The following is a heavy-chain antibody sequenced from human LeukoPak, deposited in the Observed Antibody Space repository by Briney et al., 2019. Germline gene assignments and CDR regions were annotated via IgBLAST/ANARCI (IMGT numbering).Heavy chain of an antibody. J-gene: IGHJ5*02. CDR3: AKERYYYDRSGYYKGGFDL. CDR1: GFTFSSYA. D-gene: IGHD3-22*01. CDR2: ISGSGGST. V-gene: IGHV3-23*01. Sequence: RGGSLRLSRAASGFTFSSYAMSCVRQAPGKGLEWVSAISGSGGSTYYADSVKGRFTISRDNSKNTLYLQMNSLRAEDTAVYYCAKERYYYDRSGYYKGGFDLWGQGTLVTVSS.